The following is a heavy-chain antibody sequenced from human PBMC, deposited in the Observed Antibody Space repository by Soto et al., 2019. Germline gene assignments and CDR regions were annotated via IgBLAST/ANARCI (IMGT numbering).Heavy chain of an antibody. J-gene: IGHJ6*04. CDR3: ARGVKERFRGPGMAV. V-gene: IGHV1-69*01. CDR1: GVNFNTYA. Sequence: QVQLVQSGAEVREPGSSVRLSCKASGVNFNTYAFNWVRQAPGQGLEWLGGIITFDGAAMYAQNFQGRVTITADEFRTKAYMELNRLRYDDTAVYSCARGVKERFRGPGMAVWGKGTTGSVSS. CDR2: IITFDGAA. D-gene: IGHD1-1*01.